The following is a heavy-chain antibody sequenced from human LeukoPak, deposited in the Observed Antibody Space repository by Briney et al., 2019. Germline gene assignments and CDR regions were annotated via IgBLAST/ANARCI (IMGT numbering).Heavy chain of an antibody. CDR3: ARAVSGWYGGRLFEF. V-gene: IGHV4-59*01. J-gene: IGHJ4*02. D-gene: IGHD6-13*01. CDR2: ISESGST. Sequence: PSETLSLTCTVPGGSISFYHWSWIRQSPGKELEWIGDISESGSTNYMPSLKSRVTISVDTSNQFSLKLSPVTAADTAVYYCARAVSGWYGGRLFEFWGPGALVAVSS. CDR1: GGSISFYH.